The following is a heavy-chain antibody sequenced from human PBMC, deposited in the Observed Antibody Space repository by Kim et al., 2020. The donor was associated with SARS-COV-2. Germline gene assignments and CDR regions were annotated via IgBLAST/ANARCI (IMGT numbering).Heavy chain of an antibody. CDR3: ARDLFHTGFDY. J-gene: IGHJ4*02. CDR2: INAGTGNT. V-gene: IGHV1-3*01. D-gene: IGHD2-8*02. Sequence: ASVKVSCKASGYIFTNFAIQWVRQAPGQRLEWMGWINAGTGNTKFSQQFQGRVTFTRDTSANTASMELSSLGSEDTAVYYCARDLFHTGFDYWGQGTLVPVSS. CDR1: GYIFTNFA.